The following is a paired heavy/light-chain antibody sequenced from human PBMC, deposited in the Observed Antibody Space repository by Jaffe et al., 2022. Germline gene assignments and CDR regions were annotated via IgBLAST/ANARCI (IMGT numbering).Light chain of an antibody. Sequence: SYELTQPPSVSVSPGQTARITCSGDALPKKYAYWYQQKSGQAPVLVIYEDSKRPSGIPERFSGSSSGTMATLTISGAQVEDEADYYCYSTDSSGNHSVFGTGTKVTVL. CDR2: EDS. J-gene: IGLJ1*01. CDR3: YSTDSSGNHSV. V-gene: IGLV3-10*01. CDR1: ALPKKY.
Heavy chain of an antibody. CDR1: GGSISSGSYY. Sequence: QVQLQESGPGLVKPSQTLSLTCTVSGGSISSGSYYWSWIRQPAGKGLEWIGRIYTSGSTNYNPSLKSRVTISVDTSKNQFSLKLSSVTAADTAVYYCARDSGPQHWGRWLQSGADWYFDLWGRGTLVTVSS. J-gene: IGHJ2*01. V-gene: IGHV4-61*02. CDR3: ARDSGPQHWGRWLQSGADWYFDL. CDR2: IYTSGST. D-gene: IGHD3-16*01.